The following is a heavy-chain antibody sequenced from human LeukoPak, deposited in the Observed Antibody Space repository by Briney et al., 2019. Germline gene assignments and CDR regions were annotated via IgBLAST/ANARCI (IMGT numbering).Heavy chain of an antibody. J-gene: IGHJ4*02. V-gene: IGHV3-23*01. D-gene: IGHD3-10*01. CDR1: GFTFSSYA. CDR2: ISGSGGST. Sequence: GGSLRLSCAASGFTFSSYAMSWVRQAPGKGLEWVSAISGSGGSTYYADSVKGRFTISRDNSKNTLYLQMNSLRAEDTAVYYCAKDSGKNMIMGIVDYWGQGTLVTVSS. CDR3: AKDSGKNMIMGIVDY.